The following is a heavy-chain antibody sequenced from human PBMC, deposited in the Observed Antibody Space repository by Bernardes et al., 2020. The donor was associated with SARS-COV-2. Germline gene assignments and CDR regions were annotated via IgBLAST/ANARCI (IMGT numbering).Heavy chain of an antibody. CDR3: ARYRGSTVTNWYFDL. CDR2: ISNGGGGAT. Sequence: GGSLRLSCAASGFTFSGSAMSWVRQAPGKGLEWVSCISNGGGGATYYADSVKGRFTISRDNSKNTLYLQMNSLRADDTAVYYCARYRGSTVTNWYFDLWGRGTLVTVSS. D-gene: IGHD4-4*01. V-gene: IGHV3-23*01. J-gene: IGHJ2*01. CDR1: GFTFSGSA.